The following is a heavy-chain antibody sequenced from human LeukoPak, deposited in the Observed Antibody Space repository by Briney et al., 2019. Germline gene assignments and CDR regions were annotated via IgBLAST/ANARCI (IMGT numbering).Heavy chain of an antibody. Sequence: SETLSLTCTVSGASLRRSYWSWIRQPPGKGLEWIGCIYYTGSTNYNPSLKSRVTTSLDTSKNQFSLKLTSVTAAETAKYYCARDVVVVPAGRRYFDLWGRGTLVTVSS. V-gene: IGHV4-59*01. CDR3: ARDVVVVPAGRRYFDL. J-gene: IGHJ2*01. CDR2: IYYTGST. D-gene: IGHD2-2*01. CDR1: GASLRRSY.